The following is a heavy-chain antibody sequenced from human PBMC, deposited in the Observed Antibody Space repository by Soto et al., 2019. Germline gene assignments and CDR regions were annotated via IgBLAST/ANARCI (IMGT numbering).Heavy chain of an antibody. D-gene: IGHD2-21*02. CDR2: INPSGGT. CDR3: ARVPCGIDCNYFDY. V-gene: IGHV1-46*01. Sequence: QVQLVQSGAEVKKPGASVKISCKASGYTFSNNHIHWVRQAPGQGLEWMGIINPSGGTNYPPKFQGRVTMTRDTSTSTVYMEMRGLRSEDTAVYYCARVPCGIDCNYFDYWGQGTLVTVST. CDR1: GYTFSNNH. J-gene: IGHJ4*02.